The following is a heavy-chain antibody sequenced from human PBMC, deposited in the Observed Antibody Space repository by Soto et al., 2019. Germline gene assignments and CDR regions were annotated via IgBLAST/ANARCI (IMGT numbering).Heavy chain of an antibody. V-gene: IGHV3-21*01. CDR3: ARDRLIPVAGIIYYYYGMDV. CDR2: ISSSSSYI. J-gene: IGHJ6*04. Sequence: WGSLRHPYTASGVKFISLSMSWVRQDPGKGLEWVSSISSSSSYIYYADSVKGRFTISRDNAKNSLYLQMNSLRAEDTAVYYCARDRLIPVAGIIYYYYGMDVWGNGTTVTVSS. D-gene: IGHD6-19*01. CDR1: GVKFISLS.